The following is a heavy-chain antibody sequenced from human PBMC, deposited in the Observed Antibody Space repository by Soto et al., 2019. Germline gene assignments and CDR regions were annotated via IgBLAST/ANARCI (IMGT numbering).Heavy chain of an antibody. D-gene: IGHD3-22*01. J-gene: IGHJ5*02. CDR1: GGSVSSGSYY. CDR3: ARGNFYYDSSGYTHNWFDP. V-gene: IGHV4-61*01. CDR2: IYYSGST. Sequence: SETLSLTCTVSGGSVSSGSYYWSWIRQPPGKGLEWIGYIYYSGSTNYNPSLKSRVTISVDTSKNQFSLKLSSVTAADTAVYYCARGNFYYDSSGYTHNWFDPWGQGTLVTVSS.